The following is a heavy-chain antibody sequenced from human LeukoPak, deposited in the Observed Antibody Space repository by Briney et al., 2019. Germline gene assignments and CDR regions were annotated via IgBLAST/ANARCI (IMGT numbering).Heavy chain of an antibody. CDR2: INHSGST. CDR3: ARDLTTVTTNWFDP. Sequence: SETLSLTCAVYGGSFSGYYWSWIRQPPGKGLEWIGEINHSGSTNYNPSLKSRVTISVDTSKNQFSLKLSSVTAADTAVYYCARDLTTVTTNWFDPWGQGTLVTVSS. V-gene: IGHV4-34*01. CDR1: GGSFSGYY. J-gene: IGHJ5*02. D-gene: IGHD4-17*01.